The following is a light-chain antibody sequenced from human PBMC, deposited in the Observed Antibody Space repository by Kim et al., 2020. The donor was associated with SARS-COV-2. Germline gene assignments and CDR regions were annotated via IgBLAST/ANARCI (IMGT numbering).Light chain of an antibody. V-gene: IGKV1-5*01. CDR1: QSISSW. J-gene: IGKJ1*01. CDR2: DAS. Sequence: GDRVTITCRASQSISSWLAWYQQKPGKAPKLLIYDASSLESGVPSRFSGSGSGTAFTLTISSLQPDDFATYYCQQYNSYSQTFGQGTKVDI. CDR3: QQYNSYSQT.